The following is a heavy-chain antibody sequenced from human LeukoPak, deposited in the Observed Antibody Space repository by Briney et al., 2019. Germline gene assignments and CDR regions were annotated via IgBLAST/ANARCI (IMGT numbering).Heavy chain of an antibody. CDR1: GYTLTELS. Sequence: ASVKVSCKVSGYTLTELSMHWVRQAPGQGLEWMGWINPNSGGTNYAQKFQGRVTMTRDTSISTAYMELSRLRSDDTAVYYCARGRAARYYYYYMDVWGKGTTVTVSS. CDR2: INPNSGGT. CDR3: ARGRAARYYYYYMDV. D-gene: IGHD6-6*01. J-gene: IGHJ6*03. V-gene: IGHV1-2*02.